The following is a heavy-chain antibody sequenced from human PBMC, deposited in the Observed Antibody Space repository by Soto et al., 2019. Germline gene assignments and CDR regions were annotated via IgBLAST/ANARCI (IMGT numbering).Heavy chain of an antibody. CDR2: IGNTGGTT. CDR1: GFTFSSCA. V-gene: IGHV3-23*01. J-gene: IGHJ4*02. D-gene: IGHD4-17*01. CDR3: AKRNEYGDRSLRYFDF. Sequence: GGSLRLSCAASGFTFSSCAMSWVRQAPGQGLEWVSAIGNTGGTTYYADSVKGRFTISRDNSKNTLYLQMNSLRAEDTAVYYCAKRNEYGDRSLRYFDFWGQGTLVTAS.